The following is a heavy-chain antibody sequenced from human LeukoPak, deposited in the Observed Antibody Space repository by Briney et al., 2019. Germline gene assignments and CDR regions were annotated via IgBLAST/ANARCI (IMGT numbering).Heavy chain of an antibody. CDR2: ISRGGTGT. Sequence: GSLRLSCLGSGFTFSNFAMSWVRQAPGKGLEWVSVISRGGTGTYYADSVKGRFTISKDSSNNTLYLQMNSLRAEDTAVYYCAKYRRGCSGGDCYSRLDNWGQGTLVTVSS. V-gene: IGHV3-23*01. J-gene: IGHJ4*02. CDR3: AKYRRGCSGGDCYSRLDN. D-gene: IGHD5-12*01. CDR1: GFTFSNFA.